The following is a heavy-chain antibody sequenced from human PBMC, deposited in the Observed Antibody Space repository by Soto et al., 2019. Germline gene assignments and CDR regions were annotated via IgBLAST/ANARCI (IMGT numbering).Heavy chain of an antibody. CDR1: GGSISSSSYY. CDR3: ARHGWEPHSVRSRFDP. J-gene: IGHJ5*02. V-gene: IGHV4-39*01. CDR2: IYYSGST. Sequence: SETLSLTCTVSGGSISSSSYYWGWIRQPPGKVLEWIVSIYYSGSTYYNPSLKSRVTISLDTSNNQFSLKLSSVTSSYTAVYYFARHGWEPHSVRSRFDPWGQGTLVTVSS. D-gene: IGHD1-26*01.